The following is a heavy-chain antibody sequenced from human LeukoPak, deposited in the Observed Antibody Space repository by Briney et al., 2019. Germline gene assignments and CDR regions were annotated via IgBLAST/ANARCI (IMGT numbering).Heavy chain of an antibody. D-gene: IGHD3-10*01. CDR1: GGSLSGYY. CDR3: ARSYYGYGSGTYFDY. J-gene: IGHJ4*02. Sequence: SETLSLTCAVYGGSLSGYYWSWIRQPAGKGLEWIGRIYTSGSTNYNPSLKSRVTMSVDTSKNQFSLKLSSVTAADTAVYYCARSYYGYGSGTYFDYWGQGTLVTVSS. CDR2: IYTSGST. V-gene: IGHV4-59*10.